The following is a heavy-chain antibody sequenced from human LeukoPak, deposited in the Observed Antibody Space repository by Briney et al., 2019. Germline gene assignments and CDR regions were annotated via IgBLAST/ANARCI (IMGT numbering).Heavy chain of an antibody. CDR2: INPSGGST. CDR3: ASLGTGYSYGFD. D-gene: IGHD5-18*01. CDR1: GYTFTSYF. J-gene: IGHJ4*02. V-gene: IGHV1-46*01. Sequence: ASVKVSCKASGYTFTSYFMHWVRQAPGQGLEWMGIINPSGGSTSYAQKFQGRVTMTRDTSTSTVYMELSSLRSEDTAVYYCASLGTGYSYGFDWGQGTLVTVSS.